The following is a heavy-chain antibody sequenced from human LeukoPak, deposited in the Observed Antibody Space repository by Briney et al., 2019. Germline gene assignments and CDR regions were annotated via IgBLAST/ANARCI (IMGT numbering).Heavy chain of an antibody. J-gene: IGHJ4*02. CDR2: IQYSGST. V-gene: IGHV4-59*12. CDR1: GGSINSYY. D-gene: IGHD2-15*01. CDR3: ARDKGYCSGGSCYYFDY. Sequence: PSETLSLTCSVSGGSINSYYWSWIRQPPGKGLEWIGYIQYSGSTSYNPSLESRVTISVDTSKNQFSLKLSSVTAADTAVYYCARDKGYCSGGSCYYFDYWGQGTLVTVSS.